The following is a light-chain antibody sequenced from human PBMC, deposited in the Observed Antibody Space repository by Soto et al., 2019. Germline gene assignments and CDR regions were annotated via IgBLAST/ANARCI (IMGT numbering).Light chain of an antibody. Sequence: SYELTQPPSVSVAPGLTASITCGGTNVGTKSVHWYQQKPGQAPVLVVFDDNDWPSGIPDRFSGSNSGNTATLTVSRVEAGDEADYFCQVWDTDSDNVVFGGGTKLTVL. CDR3: QVWDTDSDNVV. CDR2: DDN. CDR1: NVGTKS. J-gene: IGLJ2*01. V-gene: IGLV3-21*02.